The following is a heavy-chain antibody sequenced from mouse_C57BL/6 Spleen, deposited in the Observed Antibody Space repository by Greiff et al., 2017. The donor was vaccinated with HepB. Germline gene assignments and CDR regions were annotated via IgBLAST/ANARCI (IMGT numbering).Heavy chain of an antibody. CDR2: IYPGDGDT. CDR3: ARSEYYGSSYYFDY. CDR1: GYAFSSSW. V-gene: IGHV1-82*01. Sequence: QVQLQQSGPELVKPGASVKISCKASGYAFSSSWMNWVKQRPGKGLEWIGRIYPGDGDTNYNGKFKGKATLTADKSSSTAYMQLSSLTSEDSAVYLCARSEYYGSSYYFDYWGQGTTLTVSS. J-gene: IGHJ2*01. D-gene: IGHD1-1*01.